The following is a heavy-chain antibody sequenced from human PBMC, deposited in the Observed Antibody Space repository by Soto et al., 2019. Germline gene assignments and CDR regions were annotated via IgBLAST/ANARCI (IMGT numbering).Heavy chain of an antibody. CDR3: ARVLGRLIAARPNYYYYYYGMDV. CDR1: GFTFSSYW. Sequence: AGGSLRLSCAASGFTFSSYWMHWVRQAPGKGLVWVSRINSDGSSTSYADSVKGRFTISRDNAKNTLYLQMNSLRAEDTAVYYCARVLGRLIAARPNYYYYYYGMDVWGQGTTVTVSS. V-gene: IGHV3-74*01. CDR2: INSDGSST. J-gene: IGHJ6*02. D-gene: IGHD6-6*01.